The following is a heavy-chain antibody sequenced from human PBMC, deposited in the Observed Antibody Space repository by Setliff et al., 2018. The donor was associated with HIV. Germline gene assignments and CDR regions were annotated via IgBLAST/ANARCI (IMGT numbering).Heavy chain of an antibody. CDR1: GFIFSNYA. CDR2: ISYDGNNK. Sequence: GGSLRLSCAASGFIFSNYAMHWVRQAPGKGLEWVAVISYDGNNKYYADSVKGRFTVSRDNAKNTLYLQMNSLRAEDTAVYYCARNFDFWSGYLDYWGQGTLVTVSS. V-gene: IGHV3-30*04. CDR3: ARNFDFWSGYLDY. D-gene: IGHD3-3*01. J-gene: IGHJ4*02.